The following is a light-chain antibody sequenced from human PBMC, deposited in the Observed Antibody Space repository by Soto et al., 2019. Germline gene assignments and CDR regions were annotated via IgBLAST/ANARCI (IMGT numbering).Light chain of an antibody. J-gene: IGLJ3*02. V-gene: IGLV1-44*01. CDR2: SNN. Sequence: QSVLTQPPSASGTPGQRVTISCSGSNSNIGSNTVNWYQQLPGTAPKLLIHSNNQRPSGVPDRFSGSKSGTSASLAISGLQSEDEADYYCAAWDDSLNWVFGGGTKLTVL. CDR3: AAWDDSLNWV. CDR1: NSNIGSNT.